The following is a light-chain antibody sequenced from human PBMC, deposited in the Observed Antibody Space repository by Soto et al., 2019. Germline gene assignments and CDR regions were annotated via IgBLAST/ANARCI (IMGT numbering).Light chain of an antibody. CDR1: QSVSSSY. J-gene: IGKJ4*01. Sequence: EIVLTQSPGTLSLSPGERATLSCRASQSVSSSYLAWYQQKPGQAPRLLIYGASSRATGIPDRFRGSGSGTDFTLTISRLEPEDFAVYYCHQYDSSPLTVGGGTKVEIK. CDR2: GAS. V-gene: IGKV3-20*01. CDR3: HQYDSSPLT.